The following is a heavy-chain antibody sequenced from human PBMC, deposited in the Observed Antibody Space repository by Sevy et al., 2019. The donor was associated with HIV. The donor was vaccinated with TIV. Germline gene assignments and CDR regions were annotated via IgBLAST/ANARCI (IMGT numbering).Heavy chain of an antibody. CDR2: ISGVGGST. CDR3: ASFDYGDLSRFDP. D-gene: IGHD4-17*01. Sequence: GGSLRLSCAASGFTFSSYAMSWVRQAPGKGLEWVSAISGVGGSTYYADSVKGRFTISRDNSKNTLYLQMNSLRAEDTAVYYCASFDYGDLSRFDPWGQGTLVTVSS. J-gene: IGHJ5*02. V-gene: IGHV3-23*01. CDR1: GFTFSSYA.